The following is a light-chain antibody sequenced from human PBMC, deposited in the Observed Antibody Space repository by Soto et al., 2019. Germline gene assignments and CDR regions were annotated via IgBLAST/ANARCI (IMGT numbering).Light chain of an antibody. Sequence: QSALTQPASVSGSPGQSITISCTGTSSDVGGYNYVSWYQQHPGKAPKLMIYEVSNRPSGVSNRFSGSKSGNTASLTISGLQAEDEADYYCSSSTSSRVVFGGGTKVTVL. CDR2: EVS. CDR1: SSDVGGYNY. CDR3: SSSTSSRVV. V-gene: IGLV2-14*01. J-gene: IGLJ2*01.